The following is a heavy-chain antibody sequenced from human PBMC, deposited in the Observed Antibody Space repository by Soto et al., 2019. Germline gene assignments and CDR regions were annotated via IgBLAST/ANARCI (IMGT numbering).Heavy chain of an antibody. Sequence: EVQLVESGGGLVQPGGSLRLSCAASGFTVSSNYMSWVRQAPGKGLEWVSVIYSGGSTYYADSVKGRFTISRDNSKNTLYLQMNSLRAEDTAVYYCAREIVGANQGHWGQGTLVTVSS. CDR1: GFTVSSNY. CDR2: IYSGGST. V-gene: IGHV3-66*01. J-gene: IGHJ4*02. D-gene: IGHD1-26*01. CDR3: AREIVGANQGH.